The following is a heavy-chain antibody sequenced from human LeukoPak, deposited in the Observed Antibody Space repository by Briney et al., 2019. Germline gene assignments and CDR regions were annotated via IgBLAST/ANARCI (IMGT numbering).Heavy chain of an antibody. D-gene: IGHD6-13*01. CDR2: ISYDGSNK. J-gene: IGHJ1*01. V-gene: IGHV3-30-3*01. CDR3: AREPHSSSSKLGEYFQH. Sequence: PGGSLRLSCAASGFTFSSYTMHWVRQAPDKGLEWVAVISYDGSNKYYADSVKGRFTISRDNSKNTLYLQMNSLRAEDTAVYYCAREPHSSSSKLGEYFQHWGQGTLVTVSS. CDR1: GFTFSSYT.